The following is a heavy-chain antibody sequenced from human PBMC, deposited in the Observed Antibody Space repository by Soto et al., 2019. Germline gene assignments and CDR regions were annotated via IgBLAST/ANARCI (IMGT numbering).Heavy chain of an antibody. Sequence: QVQLVQSGAEVKKSGSSVKVSCKASGGTFSSYTISWVRQAPGQGLEWMGRIIPILGIANYAQKFQGRVTITADKSTSTAYMELSSLRSEDTAVYYCAKQGSGSYDYWGQGTLVTVSS. CDR3: AKQGSGSYDY. D-gene: IGHD1-26*01. J-gene: IGHJ4*02. V-gene: IGHV1-69*02. CDR1: GGTFSSYT. CDR2: IIPILGIA.